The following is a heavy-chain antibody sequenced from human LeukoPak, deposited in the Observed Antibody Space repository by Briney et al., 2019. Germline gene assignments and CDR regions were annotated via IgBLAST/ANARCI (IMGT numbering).Heavy chain of an antibody. CDR3: ARRRAGRDWFDP. D-gene: IGHD6-19*01. CDR2: IYYSGNT. V-gene: IGHV4-39*01. J-gene: IGHJ5*02. Sequence: SETLSLTCAVPGGSISSSNYYWGWIRRPPGQGLEWIGSIYYSGNTYYNPSLKSRVTISVDTSKNQFSLKLSSVTATDTAVYYCARRRAGRDWFDPWGQGTLVTVSS. CDR1: GGSISSSNYY.